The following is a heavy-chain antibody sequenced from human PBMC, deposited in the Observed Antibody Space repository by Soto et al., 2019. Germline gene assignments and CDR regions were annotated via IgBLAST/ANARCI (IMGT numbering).Heavy chain of an antibody. CDR3: ARDRGYSSSWPRRYYYYGMDV. V-gene: IGHV3-33*01. CDR1: GFTFSEYG. D-gene: IGHD2-2*01. Sequence: QVQLVDAGGGVVQPGGSLRLSCTASGFTFSEYGMHWVRQAPGKGLEWVVVIQYDGIKKYYGDSVKGRFTISRDDSKNTVSLQMNSLRAEDTAVYYCARDRGYSSSWPRRYYYYGMDVGGQGTTVTVSS. CDR2: IQYDGIKK. J-gene: IGHJ6*02.